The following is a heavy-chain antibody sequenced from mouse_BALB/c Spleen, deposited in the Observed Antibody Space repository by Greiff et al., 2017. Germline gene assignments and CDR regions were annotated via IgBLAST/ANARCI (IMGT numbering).Heavy chain of an antibody. CDR2: ILPGSGST. D-gene: IGHD3-1*01. Sequence: VQLQQSGAELMKPGASVKISCKATGYTFSSYWIAWVKQRPGHGLEWIGEILPGSGSTNYNEKFKGKATFTADTSSNTAYMQLSSLTSEDSAVYYCAKASWDYAMDYWGQGTSVTVSS. CDR1: GYTFSSYW. V-gene: IGHV1-9*01. CDR3: AKASWDYAMDY. J-gene: IGHJ4*01.